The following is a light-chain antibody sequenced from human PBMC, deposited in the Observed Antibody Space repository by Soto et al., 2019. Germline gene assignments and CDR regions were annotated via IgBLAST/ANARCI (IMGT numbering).Light chain of an antibody. J-gene: IGLJ1*01. V-gene: IGLV2-14*01. CDR3: SSYTTSSTQNYL. CDR1: SSDVGGYNY. CDR2: DVS. Sequence: QSVLTQPASVSGSPGQSITISCAGTSSDVGGYNYVSWYQQHPGKAPKLMIFDVSNRPSGVSNRFSGSKSGNTASLTISGLQAEDEADYYCSSYTTSSTQNYLFGTGTKLTVL.